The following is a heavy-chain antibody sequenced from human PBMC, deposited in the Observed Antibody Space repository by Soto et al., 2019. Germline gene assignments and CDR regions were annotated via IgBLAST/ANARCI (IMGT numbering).Heavy chain of an antibody. Sequence: GESLKISCKGSGYSFTNYWIGWVRQMPGKGLEWMGIIYPGDSDTRDSPSFQGQVTISADKSISTAYLQWSSLKASDTAMYYCARAVYYDSSGYYYGPSDYWGQGTLVTVSS. J-gene: IGHJ4*02. CDR2: IYPGDSDT. CDR3: ARAVYYDSSGYYYGPSDY. CDR1: GYSFTNYW. D-gene: IGHD3-22*01. V-gene: IGHV5-51*01.